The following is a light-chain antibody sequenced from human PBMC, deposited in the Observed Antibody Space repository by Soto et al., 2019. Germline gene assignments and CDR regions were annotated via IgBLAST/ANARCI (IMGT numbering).Light chain of an antibody. CDR3: QQHNNWPPIT. CDR1: QTVIRSF. J-gene: IGKJ5*01. Sequence: EIVLTQSPGTLSVSPGERATLSCMGSQTVIRSFLGWYQQKSGQAPRLVMFGATNRAPGIPDRFSGRVSGTDFILTISRLEPEDFAIYYCQQHNNWPPITFGQGTRLEI. CDR2: GAT. V-gene: IGKV3D-20*02.